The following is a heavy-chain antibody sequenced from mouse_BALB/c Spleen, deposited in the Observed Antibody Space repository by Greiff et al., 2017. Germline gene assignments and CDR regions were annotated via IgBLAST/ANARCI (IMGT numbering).Heavy chain of an antibody. V-gene: IGHV5-6-5*01. CDR3: ARSAGWFAY. CDR1: GFTFSSYA. CDR2: ISSGGST. J-gene: IGHJ3*01. Sequence: DVHLVESGGGLVKPGGSLKLSCAASGFTFSSYAMSWVRQTPEKRLEWVASISSGGSTYYPESVKGRFTISRDNARNILYLQMSSLRSEDTAMYYCARSAGWFAYWGQGTLVTVSA.